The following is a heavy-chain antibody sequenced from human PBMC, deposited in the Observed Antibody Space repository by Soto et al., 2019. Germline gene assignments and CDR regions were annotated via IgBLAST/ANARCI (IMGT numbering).Heavy chain of an antibody. CDR1: GFTFSGYS. CDR2: ISSSSSYI. CDR3: ARVGGGYQLLHAFDI. D-gene: IGHD2-2*01. J-gene: IGHJ3*02. Sequence: EVQLVESGGGLVKPGGSLRLSCAASGFTFSGYSMNWVRQAPGKGLEWVSSISSSSSYIYYADSVKGRFTISRDNAKNSLYLQMNSLRAEDTAVYYCARVGGGYQLLHAFDIWGQGTMVTVSS. V-gene: IGHV3-21*01.